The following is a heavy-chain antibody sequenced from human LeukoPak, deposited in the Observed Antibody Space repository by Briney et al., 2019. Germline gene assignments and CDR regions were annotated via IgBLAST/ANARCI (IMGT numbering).Heavy chain of an antibody. CDR3: AGAAYCGGDCHY. J-gene: IGHJ4*02. V-gene: IGHV3-66*02. CDR2: IYSGGST. D-gene: IGHD2-21*02. Sequence: QSGGSLRLSCAASGFTLSGFAMSWVRRTPGKGLEWVSVIYSGGSTYYADSVKGQFTISRDNSKNTLYLQMNSLRAEDTAVYYCAGAAYCGGDCHYWGQGTLVTVSS. CDR1: GFTLSGFA.